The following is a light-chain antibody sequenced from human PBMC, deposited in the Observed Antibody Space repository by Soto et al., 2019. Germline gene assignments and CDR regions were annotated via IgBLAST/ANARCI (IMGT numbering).Light chain of an antibody. CDR1: QSVSSY. CDR2: DAS. Sequence: EIMLTQSPATLSLSPGERATLSCRASQSVSSYLAWYQQKPGQAPRLVIYDASSRATGIPDRFSGSGSGTDFTLTISRLEPEDFAVYFCYQYDSSPWTFGQGTKVDIK. J-gene: IGKJ1*01. V-gene: IGKV3-20*01. CDR3: YQYDSSPWT.